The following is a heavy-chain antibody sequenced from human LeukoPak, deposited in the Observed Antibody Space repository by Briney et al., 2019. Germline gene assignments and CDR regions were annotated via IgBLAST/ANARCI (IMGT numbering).Heavy chain of an antibody. D-gene: IGHD6-19*01. CDR3: ARVGDSSGWYPHYFDY. J-gene: IGHJ4*02. CDR2: IKQDGSEK. CDR1: GFTFSSYW. Sequence: GGSLRLSCAASGFTFSSYWMSWVRQAPGKGLEWVANIKQDGSEKYYVDSVKGRFTISRDNAKNSLYLQMNSLRAEDTAVYYCARVGDSSGWYPHYFDYWGQGTLVTVSS. V-gene: IGHV3-7*01.